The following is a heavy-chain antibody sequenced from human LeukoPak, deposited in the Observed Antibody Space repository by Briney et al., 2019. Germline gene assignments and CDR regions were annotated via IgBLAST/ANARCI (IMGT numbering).Heavy chain of an antibody. CDR1: GGTFSGYA. V-gene: IGHV1-18*01. Sequence: ASVKVSCKASGGTFSGYAISWVRQAPGQGLEWMGWISAYNGNTNYAQKLQGRVTMTTDTSTSTAYMELRSLRSDDTAVYYCARARGWTWFDPWGQGTLVTVSS. D-gene: IGHD6-19*01. J-gene: IGHJ5*02. CDR2: ISAYNGNT. CDR3: ARARGWTWFDP.